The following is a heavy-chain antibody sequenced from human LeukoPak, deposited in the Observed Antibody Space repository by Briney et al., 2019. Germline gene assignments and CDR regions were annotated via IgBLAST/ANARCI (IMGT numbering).Heavy chain of an antibody. Sequence: ASVKVSCKASGYTFTSYYMHWVRQAPGQGLEWMGWINPNSGGTNYAQKFQGRVTMTRDTSISTAYMELSRLRSDDTAVYYCARGGYDFWSGYSPYNWFDPWGQGTLVTVSS. J-gene: IGHJ5*02. D-gene: IGHD3-3*01. CDR2: INPNSGGT. CDR1: GYTFTSYY. V-gene: IGHV1-2*02. CDR3: ARGGYDFWSGYSPYNWFDP.